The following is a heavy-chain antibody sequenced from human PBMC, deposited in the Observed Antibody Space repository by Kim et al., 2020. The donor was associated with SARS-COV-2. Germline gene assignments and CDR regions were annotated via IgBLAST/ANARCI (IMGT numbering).Heavy chain of an antibody. V-gene: IGHV3-21*01. CDR3: AKLTFCGSTSCYRGFDY. J-gene: IGHJ4*02. CDR2: ISRGTTYI. Sequence: GGSLRLSCTASGFTFTSYHMNWVRQAPGKGLEWVSSISRGTTYIYYADSVKGRFTISRDNDKKSLYLQMNSRRAEDTAVYYCAKLTFCGSTSCYRGFDYWGQGTLVTVSS. CDR1: GFTFTSYH. D-gene: IGHD2-2*02.